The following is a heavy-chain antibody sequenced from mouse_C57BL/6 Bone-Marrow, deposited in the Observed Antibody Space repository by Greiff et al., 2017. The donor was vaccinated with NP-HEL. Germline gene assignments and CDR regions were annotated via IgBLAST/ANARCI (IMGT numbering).Heavy chain of an antibody. CDR3: TRENDGHYGDWYFDV. V-gene: IGHV5-9-1*02. CDR2: ISSGGDYI. J-gene: IGHJ1*03. Sequence: EVNVVESGEGLVKPGGSLKLSCAASGFTFSSYAMSWVRQTPEKRLEWVAYISSGGDYIYYADTVKGRFTISRDNARNTLYLQMSSLKSEDTAMYYCTRENDGHYGDWYFDVWGTGTTVTVSS. CDR1: GFTFSSYA. D-gene: IGHD2-3*01.